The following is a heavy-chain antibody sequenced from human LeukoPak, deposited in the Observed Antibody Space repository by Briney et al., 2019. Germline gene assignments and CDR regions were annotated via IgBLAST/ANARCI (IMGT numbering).Heavy chain of an antibody. CDR2: ISYDGSNK. CDR3: ARDPHYDFWSGSRGYFDY. J-gene: IGHJ4*02. V-gene: IGHV3-30-3*01. CDR1: GFTFSSYA. D-gene: IGHD3-3*01. Sequence: GSLRLSCAASGFTFSSYAMHWVRQAPGKGLEWVAVISYDGSNKYYADSVKGRFTISRDNSKKTLYLQMNSLRAEDTAVYYCARDPHYDFWSGSRGYFDYWGQGTLVTVSS.